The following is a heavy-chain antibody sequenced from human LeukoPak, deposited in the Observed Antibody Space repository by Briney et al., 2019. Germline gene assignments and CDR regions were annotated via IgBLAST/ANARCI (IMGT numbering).Heavy chain of an antibody. D-gene: IGHD3-22*01. V-gene: IGHV4-34*08. Sequence: GSLRLSCAASGFTFSSYWMSWVRQAPGKGLEWIGEINHSGSTNYNPSLKSRVTISVDTSKNQFSLKLSSMTAADTAVYYCAVGDYYDSSGYLAYWGQGTLVTVSS. J-gene: IGHJ4*02. CDR1: GFTFSSYW. CDR3: AVGDYYDSSGYLAY. CDR2: INHSGST.